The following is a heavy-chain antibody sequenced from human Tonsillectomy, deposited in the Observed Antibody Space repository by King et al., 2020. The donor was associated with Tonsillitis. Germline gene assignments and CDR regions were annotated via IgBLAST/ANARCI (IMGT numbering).Heavy chain of an antibody. Sequence: TLKESGPTLVKPTQTLTLTCTFSGFSLNTYGVGVGGIRQPPGKAPEWLALIYWDDDKRYSPSLKSRLTITKDTSKNQVVLRMTNMDPVDTAPHYFAHRHGSLNWWWFDPWGQGTLVTVSS. J-gene: IGHJ5*02. CDR3: AHRHGSLNWWWFDP. CDR2: IYWDDDK. CDR1: GFSLNTYGVG. V-gene: IGHV2-5*02. D-gene: IGHD2-8*02.